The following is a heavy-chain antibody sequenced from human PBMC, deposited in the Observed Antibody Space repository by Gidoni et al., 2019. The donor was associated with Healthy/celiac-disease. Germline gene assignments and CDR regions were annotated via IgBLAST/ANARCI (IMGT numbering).Heavy chain of an antibody. CDR2: IYYSGST. CDR3: ARVYDMGYYYYGMDV. Sequence: QVQLQESGPGLVKPSQTLSLTCTVSGGSISSGGYYWSWIRQHPGKGLEWIGYIYYSGSTYYNPSLKSRVTISVDTSKNQFSLKLSSVTAADTAVYYCARVYDMGYYYYGMDVWGQGTTVTVSS. D-gene: IGHD3-9*01. V-gene: IGHV4-31*03. J-gene: IGHJ6*02. CDR1: GGSISSGGYY.